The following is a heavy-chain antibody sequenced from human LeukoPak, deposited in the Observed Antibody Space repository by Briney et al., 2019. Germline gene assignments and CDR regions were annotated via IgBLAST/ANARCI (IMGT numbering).Heavy chain of an antibody. CDR3: AEDGEVATIGYYYYYYMDV. J-gene: IGHJ6*03. Sequence: PGGSLRLSCAASGFTFSSYGMHWVRQAPGKGLEWVAVIWYDGSNKYYADSVKGRFTISRDNSKNTLYLQMNSLRAEDTAVYYCAEDGEVATIGYYYYYYMDVWGKGTTVTVSS. D-gene: IGHD5-12*01. CDR1: GFTFSSYG. V-gene: IGHV3-33*06. CDR2: IWYDGSNK.